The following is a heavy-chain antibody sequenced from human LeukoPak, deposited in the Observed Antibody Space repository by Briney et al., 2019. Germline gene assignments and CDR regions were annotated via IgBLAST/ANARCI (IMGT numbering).Heavy chain of an antibody. CDR1: GFTFSSYA. CDR3: ARPFRQFDSSGGSDWFDL. Sequence: GAPLRLSCAASGFTFSSYAMTLVRQAPDEVLELASAIRGSGAYTQYADYVNGRFTISRDNSMNAVLLLMNGLRAEGTVVYYYARPFRQFDSSGGSDWFDLWGRGTVVTVSS. CDR2: IRGSGAYT. D-gene: IGHD3-22*01. J-gene: IGHJ5*02. V-gene: IGHV3-23*01.